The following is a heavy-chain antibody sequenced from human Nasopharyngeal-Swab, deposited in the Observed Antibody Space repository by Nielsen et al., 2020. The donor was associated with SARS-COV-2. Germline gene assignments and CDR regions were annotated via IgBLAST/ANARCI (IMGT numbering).Heavy chain of an antibody. CDR2: IIPIFGTA. D-gene: IGHD5-12*01. CDR1: GGTFSSYA. V-gene: IGHV1-69*13. Sequence: SGKVSCKASGGTFSSYAISWVRQAPGQRLEWMGGIIPIFGTANYAKKCQGRVTITADESTSTAYMELSSLRSEDTAVYYCARAGKKQGATEYYFDYWGKGTLVTVSS. J-gene: IGHJ4*02. CDR3: ARAGKKQGATEYYFDY.